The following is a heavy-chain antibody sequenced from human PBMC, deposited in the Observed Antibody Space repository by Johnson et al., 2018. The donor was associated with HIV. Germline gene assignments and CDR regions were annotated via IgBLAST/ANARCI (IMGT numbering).Heavy chain of an antibody. Sequence: VQLVESGGGLVQPGGSLKLSCAASGFTFSGSAMHWVRQASGNGLEWVGRIKSNTDGGTTDYAAPVKGRFTISRDDAKNTLYLQMNSLKTEDTAVYYCTTPFHRHDAFDIWGQGTMVTVSS. J-gene: IGHJ3*02. CDR1: GFTFSGSA. CDR3: TTPFHRHDAFDI. CDR2: IKSNTDGGTT. V-gene: IGHV3-15*01.